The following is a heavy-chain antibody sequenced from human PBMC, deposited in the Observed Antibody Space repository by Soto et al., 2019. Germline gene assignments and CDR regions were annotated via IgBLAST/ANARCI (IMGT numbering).Heavy chain of an antibody. CDR3: EREGGYSSGWYVTHWFAP. Sequence: GGSLRLSCAASGFTFSSYWMHWVRQAPGKGLVWVSRINSDGSSTSYADSVKGRFTISRDNAKNTLYLQMNSLRAEDTAVYYCEREGGYSSGWYVTHWFAPGGQEPLVTVSS. J-gene: IGHJ5*02. V-gene: IGHV3-74*01. CDR1: GFTFSSYW. D-gene: IGHD6-19*01. CDR2: INSDGSST.